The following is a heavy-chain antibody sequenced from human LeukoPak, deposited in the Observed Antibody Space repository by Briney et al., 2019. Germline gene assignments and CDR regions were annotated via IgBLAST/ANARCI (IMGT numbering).Heavy chain of an antibody. D-gene: IGHD5-18*01. V-gene: IGHV3-30*02. J-gene: IGHJ6*04. CDR2: IRYDGSNK. Sequence: GGSLRLSCAASGFTFSSYGMHWVRQAPGKGLEWVAFIRYDGSNKYYADSVKGRFTISRDNSKNTLYLQMNSLRAEDTAVYYCAKARTAMVTFTLMGVWGKGTTVTISS. CDR1: GFTFSSYG. CDR3: AKARTAMVTFTLMGV.